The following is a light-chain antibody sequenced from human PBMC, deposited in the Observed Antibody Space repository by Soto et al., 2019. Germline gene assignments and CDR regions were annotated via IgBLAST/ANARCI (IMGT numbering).Light chain of an antibody. Sequence: DIQMTQSPSTLSAFVGDRVTITCRASQDIGNFLAWYQQKPGKVPKLPIYAASTLQSGVPSRFSGSGSGTDFTLTISSLQPDDFATYYCQQYNSYSGTFGQGTKVDIK. CDR2: AAS. CDR3: QQYNSYSGT. V-gene: IGKV1-16*01. CDR1: QDIGNF. J-gene: IGKJ1*01.